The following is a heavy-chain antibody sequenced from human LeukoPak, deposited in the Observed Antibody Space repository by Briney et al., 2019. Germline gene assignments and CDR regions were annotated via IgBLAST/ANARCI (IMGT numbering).Heavy chain of an antibody. CDR3: ARVPTSYVWGSYRTQYFDY. V-gene: IGHV1-69*06. Sequence: GASVKVSCKASGGTFSSYAINWVRQAPGQGLEWMGGIIPMFGTPNYAQKFQGTVTITADKSTSTAYMELSSLRSEDTAVYYCARVPTSYVWGSYRTQYFDYWGQGTLVTVSS. J-gene: IGHJ4*02. D-gene: IGHD3-16*02. CDR1: GGTFSSYA. CDR2: IIPMFGTP.